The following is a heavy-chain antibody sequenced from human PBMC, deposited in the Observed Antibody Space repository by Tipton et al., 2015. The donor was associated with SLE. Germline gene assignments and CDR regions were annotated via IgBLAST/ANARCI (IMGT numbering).Heavy chain of an antibody. D-gene: IGHD3-22*01. J-gene: IGHJ1*01. Sequence: LRLSCAVSGFTFSSYSMDWIRQPPGKGLEWIGYISDSGTTKENPSLKSRVTMSIDTSNKQFSLKLSSVTAADTAVYYCASSNHYDSAGLPPRAEYFLHWGQGTLVTVSA. CDR3: ASSNHYDSAGLPPRAEYFLH. V-gene: IGHV4-59*08. CDR2: ISDSGTT. CDR1: GFTFSSYS.